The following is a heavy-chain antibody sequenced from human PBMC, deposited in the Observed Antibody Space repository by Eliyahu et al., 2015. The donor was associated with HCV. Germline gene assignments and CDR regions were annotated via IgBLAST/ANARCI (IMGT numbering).Heavy chain of an antibody. Sequence: EVQLVESGGGLVKPGGSLRLSCAASGFTFSNAWMRWVRQAPGKGLEWVGRIKSKTDGGTTDYAAPVKGRFTISRDDSKNTLYLQMNSLKTEDTAVYYCTTDQGSSWAYYYYGMDVWGQGTTVTVSS. D-gene: IGHD6-13*01. CDR1: GFTFSNAW. J-gene: IGHJ6*02. V-gene: IGHV3-15*01. CDR3: TTDQGSSWAYYYYGMDV. CDR2: IKSKTDGGTT.